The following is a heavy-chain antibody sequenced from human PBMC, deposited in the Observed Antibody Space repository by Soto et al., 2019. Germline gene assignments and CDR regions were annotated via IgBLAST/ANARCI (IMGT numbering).Heavy chain of an antibody. CDR3: ARPSVDTAMVFYFDY. V-gene: IGHV1-69*13. Sequence: SMQVSCNASGGTFSSYAISWVRQAPGQGLEWMGGIIPIFGTANYAQKFQGRVTITADESTSTAYMELSSLRSEDTAVYYCARPSVDTAMVFYFDYWGHGTLVTVSS. J-gene: IGHJ4*01. D-gene: IGHD5-18*01. CDR1: GGTFSSYA. CDR2: IIPIFGTA.